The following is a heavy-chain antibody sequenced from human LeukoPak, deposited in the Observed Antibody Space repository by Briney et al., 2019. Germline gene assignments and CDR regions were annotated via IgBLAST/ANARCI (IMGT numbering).Heavy chain of an antibody. V-gene: IGHV3-7*03. D-gene: IGHD3-16*01. CDR3: ARGGGLDV. CDR2: INHNGNVN. J-gene: IGHJ6*02. CDR1: GFTFSSYW. Sequence: GGSLRLSCAASGFTFSSYWMNWARRAPGKGLEWVASINHNGNVNYYVDSVKGRFTISRDNAKNSLCLQMSNLRAEDTAVYFCARGGGLDVWGQGATVTVSS.